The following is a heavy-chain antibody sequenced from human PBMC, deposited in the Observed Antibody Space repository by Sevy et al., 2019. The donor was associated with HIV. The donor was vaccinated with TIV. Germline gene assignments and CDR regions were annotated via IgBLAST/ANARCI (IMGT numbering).Heavy chain of an antibody. CDR3: ARDRYYYDSSGYYGN. V-gene: IGHV3-30*04. CDR1: GFTFSSYA. CDR2: ISYDGSNK. D-gene: IGHD3-22*01. J-gene: IGHJ4*02. Sequence: GGSLRLSCAASGFTFSSYAMPWVRQAPGKGLEWVAVISYDGSNKYYADSVKGRFTISRDNSKNTLYLQMNSLRAEDTAVYYCARDRYYYDSSGYYGNWGQGTLVTVSS.